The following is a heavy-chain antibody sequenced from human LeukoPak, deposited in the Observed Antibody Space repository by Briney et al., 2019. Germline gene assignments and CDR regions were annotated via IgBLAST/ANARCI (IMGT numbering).Heavy chain of an antibody. Sequence: SQTLSLTCTVSGGSISSGGYYWSWIRQHLGKGLEWIGYIYYSGSTYYNPSLKSRVTISVDTSKNQFSLKLSSVTAADTAVYYCARSGESDYSNYDWGQGTLVTVSS. CDR1: GGSISSGGYY. V-gene: IGHV4-31*03. CDR3: ARSGESDYSNYD. J-gene: IGHJ4*02. D-gene: IGHD4-11*01. CDR2: IYYSGST.